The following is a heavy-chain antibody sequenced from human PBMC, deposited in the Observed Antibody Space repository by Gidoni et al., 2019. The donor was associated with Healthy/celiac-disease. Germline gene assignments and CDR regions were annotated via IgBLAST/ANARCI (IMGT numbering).Heavy chain of an antibody. Sequence: QVQLVQSGAEVKKPGSSVKVSCKASGGTFSSYAISWVRQAPGQGLEWMGRIIPLLGIANYAQKFQGRVTITADKSTSTAYMELSSLRSEDTAVYYCAREHEGNMRGTPQDYYYYYYGMDVWGQGTTVTVSS. CDR2: IIPLLGIA. V-gene: IGHV1-69*04. CDR1: GGTFSSYA. J-gene: IGHJ6*02. CDR3: AREHEGNMRGTPQDYYYYYYGMDV. D-gene: IGHD1-1*01.